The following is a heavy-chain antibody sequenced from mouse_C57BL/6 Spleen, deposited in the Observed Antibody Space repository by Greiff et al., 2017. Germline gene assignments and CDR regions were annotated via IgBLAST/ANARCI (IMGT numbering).Heavy chain of an antibody. J-gene: IGHJ2*01. V-gene: IGHV5-4*03. D-gene: IGHD5-5*01. Sequence: EVKLVESGGGLVKPGGSLKLSCAASGFTFSSYAMSWVRQTPEKRLEWVATISDGGSYTYYPDNVKGRFTISRDNAKNNLYLQMSHLKSEDTAMYYCARALPYYFDYWGQGTTLTVSS. CDR1: GFTFSSYA. CDR3: ARALPYYFDY. CDR2: ISDGGSYT.